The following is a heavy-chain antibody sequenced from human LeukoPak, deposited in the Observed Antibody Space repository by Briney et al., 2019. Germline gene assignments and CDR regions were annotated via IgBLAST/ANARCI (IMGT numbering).Heavy chain of an antibody. D-gene: IGHD3/OR15-3a*01. Sequence: GASVKVSCKASGYTFTYYYMHWVRQAPGQGLEWMGWIDPNSGGTDYAQKFRGRVTMTRDTSTSTAYMDLSSLISDDTAVYYCARDREGLAYFDYWGQGTLVTVSS. CDR3: ARDREGLAYFDY. CDR2: IDPNSGGT. J-gene: IGHJ4*02. CDR1: GYTFTYYY. V-gene: IGHV1-2*02.